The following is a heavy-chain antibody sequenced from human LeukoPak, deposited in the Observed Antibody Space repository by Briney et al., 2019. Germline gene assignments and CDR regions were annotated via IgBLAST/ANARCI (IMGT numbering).Heavy chain of an antibody. J-gene: IGHJ4*02. CDR2: ISRSGSYI. V-gene: IGHV3-21*01. D-gene: IGHD3-22*01. CDR3: AGDPDSRGTEPPFFDH. Sequence: PGGSLRLSCSGSGFDITAYTVTWVRQAPGKSLEWVSSISRSGSYIHYAPSIRGRFTISRDNAKRSVYLQMNSLRVDDTALYYCAGDPDSRGTEPPFFDHWGRGTRVTVSS. CDR1: GFDITAYT.